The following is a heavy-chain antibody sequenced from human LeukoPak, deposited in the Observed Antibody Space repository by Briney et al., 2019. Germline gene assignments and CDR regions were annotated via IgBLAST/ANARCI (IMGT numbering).Heavy chain of an antibody. CDR1: GYTFTSYY. CDR3: AIDSSGYYYAPGFDY. Sequence: GASVKVSCKASGYTFTSYYMHWVRQAPGQGLEWMGIINPSGGSTTYAQKFQGRVTMTRDMSTSTVYMELSSLRSEDTAVYYCAIDSSGYYYAPGFDYWGQGTLVTVSS. V-gene: IGHV1-46*01. D-gene: IGHD3-22*01. J-gene: IGHJ4*02. CDR2: INPSGGST.